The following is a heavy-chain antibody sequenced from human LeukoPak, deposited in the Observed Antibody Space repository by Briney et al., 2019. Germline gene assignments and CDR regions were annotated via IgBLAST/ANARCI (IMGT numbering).Heavy chain of an antibody. CDR3: ARDPGSGWYYFDY. J-gene: IGHJ4*02. D-gene: IGHD6-19*01. CDR2: IYYSGST. Sequence: SETLSLTCTVSGGSISSYYWSWIRQPPGKGLEWIGYIYYSGSTNYNPSLKSRVTISVDTSENQFSLKLSSVTAADTAVYYCARDPGSGWYYFDYWGQGTLVTVSS. V-gene: IGHV4-59*01. CDR1: GGSISSYY.